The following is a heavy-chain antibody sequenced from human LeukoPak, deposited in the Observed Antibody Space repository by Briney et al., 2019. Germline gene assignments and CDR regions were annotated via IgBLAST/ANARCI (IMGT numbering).Heavy chain of an antibody. CDR1: GFSFSTYS. CDR2: ITGGSSTI. CDR3: ARDGGGRHRISWYIAY. J-gene: IGHJ4*02. V-gene: IGHV3-48*01. Sequence: PGGSLRLSCAASGFSFSTYSMNWVRQAPGKGLEWLSYITGGSSTICYADSVKGRFTISRDDAKNSLYLQMNSLRADDTAVYYCARDGGGRHRISWYIAYWGQGALVTVSS. D-gene: IGHD6-13*01.